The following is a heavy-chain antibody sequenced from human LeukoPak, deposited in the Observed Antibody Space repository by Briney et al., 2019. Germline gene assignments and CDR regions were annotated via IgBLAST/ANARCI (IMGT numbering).Heavy chain of an antibody. V-gene: IGHV5-51*01. Sequence: GESLKTSCKGSGYSFTSYWIVWVRQMPGKGLEWMGLIYPGNSDTRYSPSFQGQVTISADKSISTAYLQWSSLKASDTAMYYCARTSATVTADSHAFDIWGQGTMVTVSS. CDR2: IYPGNSDT. CDR1: GYSFTSYW. J-gene: IGHJ3*02. D-gene: IGHD4-17*01. CDR3: ARTSATVTADSHAFDI.